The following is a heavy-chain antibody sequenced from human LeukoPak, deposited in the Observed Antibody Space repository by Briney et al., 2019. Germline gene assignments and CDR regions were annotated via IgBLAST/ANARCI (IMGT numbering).Heavy chain of an antibody. D-gene: IGHD5-24*01. Sequence: SETLSLTCTVSGGSISSSSYYWSWIRQPPGKGLEWIGYIYYSGRTNYNPSLKSRVTISVDTSKNQLSLKLSSVTAADTAVYYGARGGSDGYTLYPFDYWGQGTLVTVSS. CDR2: IYYSGRT. CDR3: ARGGSDGYTLYPFDY. CDR1: GGSISSSSYY. V-gene: IGHV4-61*05. J-gene: IGHJ4*02.